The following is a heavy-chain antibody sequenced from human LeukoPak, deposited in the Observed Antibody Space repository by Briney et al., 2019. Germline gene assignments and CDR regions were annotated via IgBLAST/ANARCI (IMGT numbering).Heavy chain of an antibody. CDR1: GFTFSSYW. CDR2: INSDGSST. V-gene: IGHV3-74*01. D-gene: IGHD6-6*01. Sequence: GGSLRLSCAASGFTFSSYWMHWVRQAPGKGLVWVSRINSDGSSTSYADSVKGRFTISRDNAKNTLYLQMNSLRAGDTAVYYCARGYSSSSGAFDIWGQGTMVTVSS. CDR3: ARGYSSSSGAFDI. J-gene: IGHJ3*02.